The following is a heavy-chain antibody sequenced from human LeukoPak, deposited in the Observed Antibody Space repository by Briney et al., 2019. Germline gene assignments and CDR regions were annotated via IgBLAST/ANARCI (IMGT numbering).Heavy chain of an antibody. CDR3: ARSPHILTGENFDY. V-gene: IGHV1-2*02. J-gene: IGHJ4*02. CDR1: GYTFTGYY. Sequence: ASVKVSCKASGYTFTGYYMHWVRQARGQGLEWMGLINPNHGDTNYAQKFQDRVSMTRDTSNSTAYMHLSRLRSADTAVYYCARSPHILTGENFDYWGQGTLLTVSS. CDR2: INPNHGDT. D-gene: IGHD3-9*01.